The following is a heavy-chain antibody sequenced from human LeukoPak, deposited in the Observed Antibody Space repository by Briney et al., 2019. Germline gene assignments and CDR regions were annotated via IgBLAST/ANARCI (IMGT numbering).Heavy chain of an antibody. J-gene: IGHJ4*02. CDR1: GYTFTSNY. CDR3: ARVGGYYFAPDY. V-gene: IGHV1-46*01. CDR2: ISPSGGST. Sequence: ASVKVSCKAFGYTFTSNYMHWVRQAPGQGPEWMGVISPSGGSTTYAQKVQGRVTMTTDTSTSTAYMDLRSLRSDDTAVYYCARVGGYYFAPDYWGQGTLVTVSS. D-gene: IGHD2-15*01.